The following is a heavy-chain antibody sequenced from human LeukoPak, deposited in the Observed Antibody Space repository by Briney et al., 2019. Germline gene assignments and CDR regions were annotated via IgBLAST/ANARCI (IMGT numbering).Heavy chain of an antibody. D-gene: IGHD3-22*01. V-gene: IGHV3-23*01. Sequence: GGSLRLSCAVSGITLSNYGMSWVRQAPGKGLEWVAGISDSGGRTKYADSVKGRFTISRDNSKNTLYLQMNSLRAGDTAVYYCARAREYYYDSSGYSLDYWGQGTLVTVSS. J-gene: IGHJ4*02. CDR1: GITLSNYG. CDR2: ISDSGGRT. CDR3: ARAREYYYDSSGYSLDY.